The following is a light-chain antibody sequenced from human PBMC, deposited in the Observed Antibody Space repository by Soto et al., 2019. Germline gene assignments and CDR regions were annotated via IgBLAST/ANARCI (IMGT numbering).Light chain of an antibody. Sequence: DIQMTQSPSTLSASVGDRVTITCRASESVSRWLVWYQQKPGRTPKLLIYQASTLETGVPSRFSGSGSGTEFTLTISSLQPDDIATYYCQQYNAYSQSFGQGTKVEIK. CDR2: QAS. CDR3: QQYNAYSQS. V-gene: IGKV1-5*03. J-gene: IGKJ1*01. CDR1: ESVSRW.